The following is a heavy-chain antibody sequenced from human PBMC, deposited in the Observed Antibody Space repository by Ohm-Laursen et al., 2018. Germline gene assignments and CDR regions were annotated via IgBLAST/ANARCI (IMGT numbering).Heavy chain of an antibody. V-gene: IGHV3-21*01. Sequence: SLRLSCAASGFTFSSYSMNWVRQAPGKGLEWVSAISGSGGSTYYADSVKGRFTISRDNAKNSLYLQMNSLRAEDTAVYYCARDRIAARRGDFDYWGQGTLVTVSS. CDR3: ARDRIAARRGDFDY. CDR1: GFTFSSYS. CDR2: ISGSGGST. J-gene: IGHJ4*02. D-gene: IGHD6-6*01.